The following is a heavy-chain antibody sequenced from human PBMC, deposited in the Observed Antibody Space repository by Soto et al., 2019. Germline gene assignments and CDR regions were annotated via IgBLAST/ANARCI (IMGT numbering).Heavy chain of an antibody. CDR2: INHSGST. V-gene: IGHV4-34*01. Sequence: SGTLSLTCTGYWGSFSGYYWSWIRQPPGKGLEWIGEINHSGSTNYNPSLKSRVTISVDTSKNQFSLKLSSVTAADTAVYYCARLTIRYYDFWSGYYRYFDYWGQGTLVTISS. D-gene: IGHD3-3*01. J-gene: IGHJ4*02. CDR3: ARLTIRYYDFWSGYYRYFDY. CDR1: WGSFSGYY.